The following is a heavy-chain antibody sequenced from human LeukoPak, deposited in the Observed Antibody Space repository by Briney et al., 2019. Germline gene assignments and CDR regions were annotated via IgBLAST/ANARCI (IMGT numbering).Heavy chain of an antibody. V-gene: IGHV4-39*07. J-gene: IGHJ5*02. CDR2: IYYSGST. CDR3: ARELITIFGDNWFDP. CDR1: GGSISSSSYY. D-gene: IGHD3-3*01. Sequence: SETLSLTCTVSGGSISSSSYYWGWIRQPPGKGLEWIGSIYYSGSTYYNPSLKSRVTISVDTSKNQFSLKLSSVTAADTAVYYCARELITIFGDNWFDPWGQGTLVTVSS.